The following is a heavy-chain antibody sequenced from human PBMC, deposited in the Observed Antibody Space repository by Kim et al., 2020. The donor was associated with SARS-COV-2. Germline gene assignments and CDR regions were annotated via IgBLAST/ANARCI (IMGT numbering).Heavy chain of an antibody. CDR1: GYTFTSYY. J-gene: IGHJ6*02. D-gene: IGHD3-22*01. V-gene: IGHV1-46*01. CDR2: INPSGGST. Sequence: ASVKVSCKASGYTFTSYYMHWVRQAPGQGLEWMGIINPSGGSTSYAQKFQGRVTMTRYTSTSTVYMELSSLRSEDTAVYYCARVPRINYYDSSGYYSHYGMDVWGQGTTVTVSS. CDR3: ARVPRINYYDSSGYYSHYGMDV.